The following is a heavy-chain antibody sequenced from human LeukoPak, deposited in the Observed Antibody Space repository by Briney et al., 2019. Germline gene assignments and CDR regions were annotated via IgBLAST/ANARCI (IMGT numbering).Heavy chain of an antibody. D-gene: IGHD6-13*01. J-gene: IGHJ4*02. CDR3: ARVAAAPLGVDY. Sequence: SETLSLTCTVSGYSISSGYYWGWIRQPPGKGLEWIGSIYHSGSTYYNPSLKSRVTISVDTSKNQFSLKLSSVTAADTAVYYCARVAAAPLGVDYWGQGTLVTVSS. CDR2: IYHSGST. CDR1: GYSISSGYY. V-gene: IGHV4-38-2*02.